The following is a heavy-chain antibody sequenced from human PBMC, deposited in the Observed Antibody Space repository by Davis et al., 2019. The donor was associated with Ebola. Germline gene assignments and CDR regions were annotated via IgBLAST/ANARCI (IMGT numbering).Heavy chain of an antibody. CDR1: GGSISSYY. CDR3: ARARSSLHYDIVGGAFDI. V-gene: IGHV4-59*01. J-gene: IGHJ3*02. Sequence: PSETLSLTCTVSGGSISSYYWSWIRQPPGKGLEWIGYIYYSGSTNYNPSLKSRVTISVDTSKNQFSLKLSSVTAADTAVYYCARARSSLHYDIVGGAFDIWGQGTMVTVSS. D-gene: IGHD5-12*01. CDR2: IYYSGST.